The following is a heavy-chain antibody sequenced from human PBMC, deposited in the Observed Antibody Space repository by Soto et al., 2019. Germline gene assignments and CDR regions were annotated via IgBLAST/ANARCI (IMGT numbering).Heavy chain of an antibody. CDR1: GGTFSSYA. V-gene: IGHV1-69*13. Sequence: ASVKVSCKASGGTFSSYAISWVRQAPGQGLEWMGGIIPIFGTANYAQKFQGRVTITADESTSTAYMELSSLRSEDTAVYYCARPGDHYYDSSGYFDYWGQGTLVTVSS. J-gene: IGHJ4*02. CDR2: IIPIFGTA. CDR3: ARPGDHYYDSSGYFDY. D-gene: IGHD3-22*01.